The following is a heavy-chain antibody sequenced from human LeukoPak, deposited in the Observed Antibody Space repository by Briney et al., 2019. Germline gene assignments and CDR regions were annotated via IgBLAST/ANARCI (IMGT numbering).Heavy chain of an antibody. J-gene: IGHJ4*02. CDR1: GGSFSGYY. CDR2: INHSGST. V-gene: IGHV4-34*01. CDR3: AGRYYDSSGYYFES. Sequence: SETLSLTCAVYGGSFSGYYWSWIRQPPGKGLEWIGEINHSGSTNYNPSLKSRVTISVDTSKNRFSLKLSSVTAADTAVYYCAGRYYDSSGYYFESWGQGTLVTVSS. D-gene: IGHD3-22*01.